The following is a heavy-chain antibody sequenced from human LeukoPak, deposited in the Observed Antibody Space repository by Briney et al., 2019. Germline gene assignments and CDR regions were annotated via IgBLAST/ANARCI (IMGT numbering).Heavy chain of an antibody. Sequence: PGGSLRLSCTASGFTFSTYGMHWVRQAPGKGLEWVAYVRSDGSHDSYADSVTGRFTISRDNSKNTLFLQMNSLRAEDTAVYYCARAYYDFWSGYYTRPNWFDPWGQGTLVTVSS. CDR3: ARAYYDFWSGYYTRPNWFDP. D-gene: IGHD3-3*01. CDR1: GFTFSTYG. V-gene: IGHV3-30*02. J-gene: IGHJ5*02. CDR2: VRSDGSHD.